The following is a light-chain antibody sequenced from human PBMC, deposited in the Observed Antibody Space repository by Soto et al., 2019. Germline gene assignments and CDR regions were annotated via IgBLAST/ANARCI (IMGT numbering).Light chain of an antibody. J-gene: IGLJ3*02. CDR3: ETWDSNTRV. CDR1: SGDSGSS. Sequence: QSVLTQSSSASASLGSSVKLICILSSGDSGSSIAWHQQQPGKAPRYLMKLEGSGSYNKGSGVPDRFSGSSSGADRYLTISNLQFEDEADYYCETWDSNTRVFGGGTKLTVL. CDR2: LEGSGSY. V-gene: IGLV4-60*02.